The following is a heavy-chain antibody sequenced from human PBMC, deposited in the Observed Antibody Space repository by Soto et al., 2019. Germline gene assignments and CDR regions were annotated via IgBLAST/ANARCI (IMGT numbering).Heavy chain of an antibody. CDR2: ISSGGSTI. Sequence: EVQLVESGGGLARPGGSLRLSCVASGFSFSDYEMNWVRQAPGKGLEWVAYISSGGSTIHYADSVRGRFTVSRDNARNSLYLQMNTLSVEDTALYYCARDRAAGGYWGQGTLVTVSS. D-gene: IGHD6-13*01. CDR3: ARDRAAGGY. V-gene: IGHV3-48*03. CDR1: GFSFSDYE. J-gene: IGHJ4*02.